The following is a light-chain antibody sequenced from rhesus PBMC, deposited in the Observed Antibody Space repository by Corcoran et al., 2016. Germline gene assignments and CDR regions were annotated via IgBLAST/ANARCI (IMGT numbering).Light chain of an antibody. CDR1: QGITND. CDR2: EES. CDR3: QHYYSTPFT. Sequence: DIQMTQSPSSLSASVGDRVTITCRASQGITNDLAWYQQKPGETPKPLIYEESSLQSGIPSRFSGSGSGTDFTLTISSLQSEDFATYYCQHYYSTPFTFGPGTKLDIK. V-gene: IGKV1-25*01. J-gene: IGKJ3*01.